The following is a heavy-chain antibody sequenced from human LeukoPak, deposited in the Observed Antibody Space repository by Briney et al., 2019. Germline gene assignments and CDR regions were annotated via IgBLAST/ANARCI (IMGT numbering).Heavy chain of an antibody. D-gene: IGHD3-22*01. Sequence: GASVKVSCKASGYTFTGYYMHWVRQAPGQGLEWMGWINPNSGGTNYAQKFQGRVTMTRDTSISTAYMELSRLRSDDTAVYYCARGMGYYDSSGYSYWGQGTLVTVSS. V-gene: IGHV1-2*02. CDR2: INPNSGGT. CDR1: GYTFTGYY. J-gene: IGHJ4*02. CDR3: ARGMGYYDSSGYSY.